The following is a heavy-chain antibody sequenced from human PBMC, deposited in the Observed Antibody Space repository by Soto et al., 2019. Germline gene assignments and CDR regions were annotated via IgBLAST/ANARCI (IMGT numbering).Heavy chain of an antibody. Sequence: EVQLVESGGGLVQPGGSLRLSCAASGFTFSAYWMHWVRQAPGKGLVWVSHVNSDGSSTSYADSVKGRFTISRDNAQNTLYLQMNSLRAEDTAVYFCARDSSSSWTTNYYMDVWGKGTTVTVSS. J-gene: IGHJ6*03. CDR1: GFTFSAYW. V-gene: IGHV3-74*01. CDR2: VNSDGSST. D-gene: IGHD6-13*01. CDR3: ARDSSSSWTTNYYMDV.